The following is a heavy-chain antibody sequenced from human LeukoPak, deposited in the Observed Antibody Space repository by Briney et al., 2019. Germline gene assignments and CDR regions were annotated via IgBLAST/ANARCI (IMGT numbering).Heavy chain of an antibody. D-gene: IGHD3-22*01. J-gene: IGHJ4*02. CDR3: ARGPITMIVVVITDYFDY. CDR1: GGSISSSSYY. V-gene: IGHV4-39*01. Sequence: SETLSLTCTVSGGSISSSSYYWGWIRQPPGKGLEWIGSIYYSGSTYYNPSLKSRVTISVDTSKNQFSLKLSSVTAADTAVYYCARGPITMIVVVITDYFDYWAREPWSPSPQ. CDR2: IYYSGST.